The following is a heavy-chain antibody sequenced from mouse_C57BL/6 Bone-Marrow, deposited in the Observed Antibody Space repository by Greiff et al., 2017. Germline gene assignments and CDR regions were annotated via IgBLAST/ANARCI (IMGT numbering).Heavy chain of an antibody. J-gene: IGHJ2*01. CDR1: GFTFSDFY. V-gene: IGHV7-1*01. CDR3: ARGDDLDY. D-gene: IGHD2-3*01. CDR2: SRNKANDYTT. Sequence: EVQVVESGGGLVQSGRSLRLSCATSGFTFSDFYMEWVRQAPGKGLEWIAASRNKANDYTTEYSASVKGRFIVSRDTSQSILYLQMNALRAEDTAIYYCARGDDLDYWGQGTTLTVSS.